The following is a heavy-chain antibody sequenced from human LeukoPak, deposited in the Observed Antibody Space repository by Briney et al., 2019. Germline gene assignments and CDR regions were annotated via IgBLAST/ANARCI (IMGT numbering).Heavy chain of an antibody. CDR2: ISWNSGSI. Sequence: GGSLRLSCAASGFTFDDYAMHWVRQAPGKGLEWVSGISWNSGSIGYADSVKGRFTISRDNAKNSLYLQMNSLRAEDTALYYCAKDPNSSGWGNWFDPWGQGTLVTVSS. V-gene: IGHV3-9*01. CDR1: GFTFDDYA. J-gene: IGHJ5*02. D-gene: IGHD6-19*01. CDR3: AKDPNSSGWGNWFDP.